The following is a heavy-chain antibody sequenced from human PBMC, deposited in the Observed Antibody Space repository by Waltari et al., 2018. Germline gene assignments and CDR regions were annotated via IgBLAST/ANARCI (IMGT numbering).Heavy chain of an antibody. CDR3: ARGPLLSKVDY. CDR1: GGSIDSGSYY. D-gene: IGHD1-26*01. Sequence: QVQLQESGPGLVKPSQTLSLTCTVSGGSIDSGSYYWSWIRQPAGKGLEWIGRIYTSGSTNDNPSLRSRVTISVDTSKNQFSLNLSSVTAADTAVYYCARGPLLSKVDYWGQGTLVTVSS. V-gene: IGHV4-61*02. J-gene: IGHJ4*02. CDR2: IYTSGST.